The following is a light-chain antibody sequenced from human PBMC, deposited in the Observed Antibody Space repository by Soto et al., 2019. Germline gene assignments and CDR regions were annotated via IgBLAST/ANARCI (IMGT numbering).Light chain of an antibody. Sequence: EIATTQSPAPLYVSPGERDTLSCRASPSISTEFAWYQQIPGQPPRLLIYSAYTRATGVPARFTGSGSGSEFTLTISGLQAEDFAIYYCQQGHNFHLTCGQGTRLEI. J-gene: IGKJ2*01. CDR1: PSISTE. V-gene: IGKV3-15*01. CDR3: QQGHNFHLT. CDR2: SAY.